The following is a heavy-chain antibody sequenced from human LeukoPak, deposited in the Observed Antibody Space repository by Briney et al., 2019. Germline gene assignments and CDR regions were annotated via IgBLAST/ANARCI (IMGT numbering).Heavy chain of an antibody. J-gene: IGHJ4*02. CDR1: GFTFSTYA. CDR2: IVGNGGAT. CDR3: AKGLSGWYDY. D-gene: IGHD6-19*01. Sequence: GGSLRLSCAASGFTFSTYAMSWVRQAPGKGLEWVSTIVGNGGATYYPDSVKGRFTISRDNSKNTLYLQMNSLRAEDTAVYYCAKGLSGWYDYWGQGTLVTVSS. V-gene: IGHV3-23*01.